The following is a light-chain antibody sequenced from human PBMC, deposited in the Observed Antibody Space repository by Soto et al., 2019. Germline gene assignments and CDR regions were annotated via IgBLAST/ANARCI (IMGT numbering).Light chain of an antibody. V-gene: IGKV1-27*01. Sequence: DIQMTQSPSSLSASVGDRVTITCRASQVISNYLAWYQQKAGQVPKLLIYTTSTLQPGVPSRFSGSGYGTEFTLTINSLQPEDVATYYCQKYNSAPLTVGGGTKVDIK. CDR1: QVISNY. J-gene: IGKJ4*01. CDR3: QKYNSAPLT. CDR2: TTS.